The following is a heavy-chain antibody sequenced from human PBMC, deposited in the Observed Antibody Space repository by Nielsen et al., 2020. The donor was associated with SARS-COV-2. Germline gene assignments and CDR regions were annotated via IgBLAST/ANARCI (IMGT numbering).Heavy chain of an antibody. CDR3: ARESVTGTDAFDI. J-gene: IGHJ3*02. V-gene: IGHV3-30*04. Sequence: GGSLRLSCAASECAFSNYAIYWVRQAPGKGLEWVAVISYDGSNKYYANSLKGRFTISRDNAENSLSLQMNSLRADDTAVYYCARESVTGTDAFDIWGQGTVVTVSS. CDR1: ECAFSNYA. CDR2: ISYDGSNK. D-gene: IGHD2-8*02.